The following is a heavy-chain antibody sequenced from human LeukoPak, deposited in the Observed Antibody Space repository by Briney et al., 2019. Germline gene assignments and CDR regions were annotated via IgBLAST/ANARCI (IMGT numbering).Heavy chain of an antibody. CDR3: ARLGDSSSWYLEGYMDV. J-gene: IGHJ6*03. CDR2: IYHSGST. Sequence: PSETLSPTCTVSGGSISSYYWSWIRQPPGKGLEWIGYIYHSGSTYYNPSLKSRVTISVDRSKNQFSLKLSSVTAADTAVYYCARLGDSSSWYLEGYMDVWGKGTTVTVSS. V-gene: IGHV4-59*12. D-gene: IGHD6-13*01. CDR1: GGSISSYY.